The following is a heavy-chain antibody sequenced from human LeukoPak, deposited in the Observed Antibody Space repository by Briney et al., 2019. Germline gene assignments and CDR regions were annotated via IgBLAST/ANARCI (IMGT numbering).Heavy chain of an antibody. Sequence: GGSLRLSCAASGFTFTNYWMTWVRQAPGKGLEWVANIKQDGSEKYYMDSMKGRFTISRDNAKDSLYLQMNSLRAEDTAVYYCARERIYYGSGNLYWGKGALVTVSS. CDR3: ARERIYYGSGNLY. D-gene: IGHD3-10*01. J-gene: IGHJ4*02. CDR1: GFTFTNYW. V-gene: IGHV3-7*01. CDR2: IKQDGSEK.